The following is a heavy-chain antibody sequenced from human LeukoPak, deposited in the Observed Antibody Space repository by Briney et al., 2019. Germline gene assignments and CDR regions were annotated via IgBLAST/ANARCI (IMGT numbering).Heavy chain of an antibody. V-gene: IGHV3-30*02. J-gene: IGHJ4*02. Sequence: PGGSLRLSCAASGFTFSSYGIHWVRQAPGKGLEWVAFIRYDGSNKYYADSVKGRFTISRDNSKNTLYLQMNSLRAEDTALYYCARGGITIFGVVIHSDYWGRGTLVTVSS. CDR3: ARGGITIFGVVIHSDY. D-gene: IGHD3-3*01. CDR2: IRYDGSNK. CDR1: GFTFSSYG.